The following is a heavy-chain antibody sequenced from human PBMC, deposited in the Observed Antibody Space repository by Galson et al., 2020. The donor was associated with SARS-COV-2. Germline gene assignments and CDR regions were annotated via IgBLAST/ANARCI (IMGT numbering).Heavy chain of an antibody. V-gene: IGHV4-31*03. D-gene: IGHD3-22*01. CDR3: ARGDSSGSRFDY. CDR2: IYYSGST. CDR1: GGSISSGYYY. Sequence: ETSETLSLTCTVSGGSISSGYYYWSCIRQHPGKGLEWIAYIYYSGSTYYNPSLKSRVSISVDTSKNQFSLKLSSVTAADTAVYYCARGDSSGSRFDYWGQGTLVTVSS. J-gene: IGHJ4*02.